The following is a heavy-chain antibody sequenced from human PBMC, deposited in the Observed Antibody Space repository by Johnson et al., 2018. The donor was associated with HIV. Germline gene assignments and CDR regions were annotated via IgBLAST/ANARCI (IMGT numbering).Heavy chain of an antibody. D-gene: IGHD3-10*01. CDR2: IKQDGSEK. CDR1: GFTFSSYW. V-gene: IGHV3-7*01. Sequence: VQLVESGGGLVQPGGSLRLSCAASGFTFSSYWMSWVRQAPGKGLEWVANIKQDGSEKYYVDSVKGRFTISRDNSKNTLYLQMDSLRAEDTAVYYCAKEGITMEVDMWGQGTTVTVSS. J-gene: IGHJ3*02. CDR3: AKEGITMEVDM.